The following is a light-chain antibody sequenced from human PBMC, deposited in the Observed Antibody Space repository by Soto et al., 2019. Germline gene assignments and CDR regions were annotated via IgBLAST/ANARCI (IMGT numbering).Light chain of an antibody. J-gene: IGKJ5*01. CDR1: QSVSSN. CDR3: QQHNNWPPIT. CDR2: GAS. V-gene: IGKV3-15*01. Sequence: EIVMTQSPATLSVSAGESANLSCRASQSVSSNLAWYQHKPGQAPRLLIYGASTRATGIPARFSGSGSGTEFTLTISSLQSEDCAVYYCQQHNNWPPITFGQGTRLEIK.